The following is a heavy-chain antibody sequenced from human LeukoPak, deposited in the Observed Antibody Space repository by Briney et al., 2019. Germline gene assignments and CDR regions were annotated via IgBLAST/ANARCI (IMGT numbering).Heavy chain of an antibody. J-gene: IGHJ4*02. D-gene: IGHD6-19*01. CDR2: VHHGGAS. Sequence: PSGTLSLTCAVSGDSITSHSWWRWVRQPPGKGLEWIGEVHHGGASNYDPSLESRVTISVDKSKNRFSLNLRSVTAADTATYYCASHVTVLGTRGFDFWGRGTLVTVS. V-gene: IGHV4-4*02. CDR3: ASHVTVLGTRGFDF. CDR1: GDSITSHSW.